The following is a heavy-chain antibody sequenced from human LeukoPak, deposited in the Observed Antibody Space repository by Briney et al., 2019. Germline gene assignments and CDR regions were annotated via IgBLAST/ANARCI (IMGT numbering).Heavy chain of an antibody. CDR3: ARPPTAMVTYYYYYYMDV. J-gene: IGHJ6*03. CDR1: GFTFSSYA. V-gene: IGHV3-11*04. CDR2: ISSSGSTI. D-gene: IGHD5-18*01. Sequence: GGSLRLSCAASGFTFSSYAMSWIRQAPGKGLEWVSYISSSGSTIYYADSVKGRFTISRDNAKNSLYLQMNSLRAEDTAVYYCARPPTAMVTYYYYYYMDVWGKGTTVTVSS.